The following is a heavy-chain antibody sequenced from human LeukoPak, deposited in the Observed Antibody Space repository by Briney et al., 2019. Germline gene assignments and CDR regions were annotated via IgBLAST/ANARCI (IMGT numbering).Heavy chain of an antibody. CDR1: GYSFTSYW. CDR3: ARQAVRGSYFARSDAFDI. D-gene: IGHD1-26*01. Sequence: GESLKISCKGSGYSFTSYWIGWVRQMPGKGLEWMGIIYPGDSDTRYSPSFQGQVTISADKSISTAYLQWSSLKASDTAMYYCARQAVRGSYFARSDAFDIWGQGTMVTVSS. J-gene: IGHJ3*02. V-gene: IGHV5-51*01. CDR2: IYPGDSDT.